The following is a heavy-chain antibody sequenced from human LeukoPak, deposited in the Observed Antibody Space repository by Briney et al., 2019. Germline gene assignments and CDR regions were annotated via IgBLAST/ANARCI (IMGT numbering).Heavy chain of an antibody. J-gene: IGHJ4*02. CDR1: GYTFIAYG. CDR2: ISAYNGIT. CDR3: ARAFVGIRGTPAQFEY. Sequence: ASVKVSCKAPGYTFIAYGITWVRPAPGQGLEWMGWISAYNGITDYTPNLQGRITMTTDTSTTTAYMELRSLRSDDTAVYYCARAFVGIRGTPAQFEYWGQGTLVTVSS. D-gene: IGHD1-1*01. V-gene: IGHV1-18*01.